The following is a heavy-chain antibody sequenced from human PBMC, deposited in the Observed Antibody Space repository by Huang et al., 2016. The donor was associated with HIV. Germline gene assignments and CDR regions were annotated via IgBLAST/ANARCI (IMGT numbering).Heavy chain of an antibody. D-gene: IGHD6-13*01. J-gene: IGHJ3*01. CDR1: GGTFGSYA. V-gene: IGHV1-69*13. CDR2: IIPIFDTV. CDR3: ARDLTGTRAAAAGIRGDAFDV. Sequence: QVQLVQSGAEVKKPGSSVKVSCKASGGTFGSYAISCGRQAPGQGLEWRGGIIPIFDTVNYAQKFQGRVRITADASTSTAYMELTSLRSEDTAVYYCARDLTGTRAAAAGIRGDAFDVWGQGTLVTVSS.